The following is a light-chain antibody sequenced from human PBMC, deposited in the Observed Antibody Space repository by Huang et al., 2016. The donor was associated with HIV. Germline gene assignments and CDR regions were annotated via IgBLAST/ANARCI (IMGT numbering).Light chain of an antibody. CDR1: QSVSTR. Sequence: EIVMTQFPASLSVSPGERATLSCRASQSVSTRVAWYQQKPGQAPSLLIYDASSRATGIPARFSGSGSGTEFTLTISSLQSEDFAVYYCHQYNDWPLTFGGGTKVEI. CDR2: DAS. V-gene: IGKV3D-15*01. J-gene: IGKJ4*01. CDR3: HQYNDWPLT.